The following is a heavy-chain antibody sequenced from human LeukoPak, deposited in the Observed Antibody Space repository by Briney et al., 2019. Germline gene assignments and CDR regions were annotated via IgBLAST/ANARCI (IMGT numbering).Heavy chain of an antibody. D-gene: IGHD2-21*01. J-gene: IGHJ4*02. CDR1: GGSIRSRSHN. V-gene: IGHV4-39*01. CDR3: ARPGRDWCGGDCYSEYFDY. Sequence: SETLSLTCTVSGGSIRSRSHNWGWIRQPPGKGLEWIGNIYNSGITYYNPSLKSRVTISVDTSKNQFSLKLSSVTAADTAVYYCARPGRDWCGGDCYSEYFDYWGQGTLVTVSS. CDR2: IYNSGIT.